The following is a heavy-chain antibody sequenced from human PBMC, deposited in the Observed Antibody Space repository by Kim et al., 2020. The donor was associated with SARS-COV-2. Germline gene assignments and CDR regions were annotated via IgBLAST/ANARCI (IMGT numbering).Heavy chain of an antibody. Sequence: VKGRFTISRDNAKISLYLQMNSLRAEDTAGYYCARDVVLWFGERRDGMDGWGQGTTVTVSS. D-gene: IGHD3-10*01. V-gene: IGHV3-21*01. J-gene: IGHJ6*02. CDR3: ARDVVLWFGERRDGMDG.